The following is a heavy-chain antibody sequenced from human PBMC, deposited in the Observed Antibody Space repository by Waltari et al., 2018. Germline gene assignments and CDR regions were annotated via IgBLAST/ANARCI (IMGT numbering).Heavy chain of an antibody. D-gene: IGHD2-2*01. V-gene: IGHV4-39*07. J-gene: IGHJ6*03. CDR1: GGSISSSSYY. CDR3: ARSRVYYYYMDV. CDR2: IYYSGST. Sequence: QLQLQESGPGLVKPSETLFLTCTVSGGSISSSSYYWGWIRQPPGKGLEWIGSIYYSGSTYYNPSLKSRVTISVDTSKNQFSLKLSSVTAADTAVYYCARSRVYYYYMDVWSKGTTVTISS.